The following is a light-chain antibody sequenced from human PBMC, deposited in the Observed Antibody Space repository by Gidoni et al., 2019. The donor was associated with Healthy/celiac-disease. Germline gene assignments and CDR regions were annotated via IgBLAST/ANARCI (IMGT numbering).Light chain of an antibody. CDR3: KQLNSYPLT. V-gene: IGKV1-9*01. CDR1: QGVSSY. J-gene: IGKJ4*01. CDR2: AAS. Sequence: DIHLTHSTSSLSASVGARVTITRRTSQGVSSYLAWYQQKPGKAPKLLIYAASTLQSGVPSRFSGSGSGTEFTLTISSLQPEDFATYYCKQLNSYPLTFGGGTKVEIK.